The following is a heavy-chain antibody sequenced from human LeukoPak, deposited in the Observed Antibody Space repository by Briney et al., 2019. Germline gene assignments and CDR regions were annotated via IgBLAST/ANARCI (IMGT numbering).Heavy chain of an antibody. CDR3: ARDKSETGTIPDDAFDI. CDR2: IYYSGGT. V-gene: IGHV4-61*01. Sequence: SETLSLTCTVSGGSVSSGSYYWSWIRQPPGKGLEWIGYIYYSGGTNYNPSLKSRVTISVDTSKNQFSLKLSSVTAADTAVYYCARDKSETGTIPDDAFDIWGRGTMVTVSS. CDR1: GGSVSSGSYY. J-gene: IGHJ3*02. D-gene: IGHD1-7*01.